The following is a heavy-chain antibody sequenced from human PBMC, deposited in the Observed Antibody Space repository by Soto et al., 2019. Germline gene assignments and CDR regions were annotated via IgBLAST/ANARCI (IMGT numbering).Heavy chain of an antibody. CDR2: ITSSSTTI. V-gene: IGHV3-48*02. CDR3: ARDNGLAGSFDP. Sequence: GGSLRLPCAASGCTFSTYIMSWVRQTPGKGLEWISYITSSSTTIYYADSVKGRFTISRDNAKNSLYLQMNSLRDEDTAVYYCARDNGLAGSFDPWGQGTLVTVSS. J-gene: IGHJ5*02. D-gene: IGHD6-13*01. CDR1: GCTFSTYI.